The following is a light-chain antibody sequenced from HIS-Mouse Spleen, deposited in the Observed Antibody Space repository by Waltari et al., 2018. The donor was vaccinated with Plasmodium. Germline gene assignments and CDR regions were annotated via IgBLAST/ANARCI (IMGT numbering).Light chain of an antibody. J-gene: IGKJ1*01. CDR2: DAS. CDR1: QDISNY. CDR3: QQYDNLPWT. Sequence: DIQMTQSPSSLSASVGDRVTITCQASQDISNYLNWYQQKPGKAPKLLSYDASNSETGVPSRFSGSGSGTDFTFTISSLHPEDIATYYCQQYDNLPWTFGQGTKVEIK. V-gene: IGKV1-33*01.